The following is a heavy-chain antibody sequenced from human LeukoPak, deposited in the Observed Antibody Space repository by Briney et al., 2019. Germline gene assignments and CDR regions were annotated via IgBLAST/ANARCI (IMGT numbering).Heavy chain of an antibody. CDR1: GFTFSSYA. V-gene: IGHV3-64*04. CDR3: ARVPVPAAAIKAYFDC. D-gene: IGHD2-2*01. J-gene: IGHJ4*02. Sequence: PGGSLRLSCSASGFTFSSYAMHWVRQAPGKGLEYVSAISSNGGSTYYADSVKGRFTISRDNSKNTLYLQMSSLRAEDTAVYYCARVPVPAAAIKAYFDCWGQGTLVTVSS. CDR2: ISSNGGST.